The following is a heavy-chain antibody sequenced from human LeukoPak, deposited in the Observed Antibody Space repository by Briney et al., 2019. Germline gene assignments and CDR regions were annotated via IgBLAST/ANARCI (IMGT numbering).Heavy chain of an antibody. CDR3: ARMSGYYWGGYYFDY. V-gene: IGHV4-39*07. CDR2: IYHSGST. J-gene: IGHJ4*02. CDR1: GGSISSSSYY. D-gene: IGHD3-22*01. Sequence: SETLSLTCTVSGGSISSSSYYWGWIRQPPGKGLEWIGSIYHSGSTYYNPSLKSRVTISVDTSKNQFSLKLSSVTAAETAVYYCARMSGYYWGGYYFDYWGQGTLVTVSS.